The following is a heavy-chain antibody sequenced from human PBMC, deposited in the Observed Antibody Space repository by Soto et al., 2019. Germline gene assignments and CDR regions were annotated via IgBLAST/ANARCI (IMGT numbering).Heavy chain of an antibody. V-gene: IGHV3-15*01. CDR3: TTDGLLYYYGRDV. J-gene: IGHJ6*02. CDR2: IKSKTDGGTT. CDR1: GLTFSNAC. Sequence: PGGSLRLSCAASGLTFSNACISWVRQAPGKGLEWVGRIKSKTDGGTTDYAAPVKGRFTISRDDSKNTLYLQMNSLKAEDTAVYSCTTDGLLYYYGRDVWGQGTTVTVSS.